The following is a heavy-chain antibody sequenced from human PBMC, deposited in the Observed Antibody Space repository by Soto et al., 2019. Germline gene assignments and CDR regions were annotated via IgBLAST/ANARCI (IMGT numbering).Heavy chain of an antibody. CDR2: INPSGGST. V-gene: IGHV1-46*03. CDR1: GGTFSSYA. J-gene: IGHJ5*02. CDR3: ARAERGYDYIWGSYRPNSNWFDP. D-gene: IGHD3-16*02. Sequence: ASVKVSCKASGGTFSSYAINWVRQAPGQGLEWMGIINPSGGSTSYAQKFQGRVTMTRDTSTSTVYMELSSLRSEDTAVYYCARAERGYDYIWGSYRPNSNWFDPWGQGTLVTVSS.